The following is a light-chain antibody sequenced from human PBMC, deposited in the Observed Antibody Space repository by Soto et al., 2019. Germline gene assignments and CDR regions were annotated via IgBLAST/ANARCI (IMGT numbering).Light chain of an antibody. CDR1: SSDVGGYNY. CDR2: EVS. J-gene: IGLJ2*01. V-gene: IGLV2-14*01. CDR3: SSYTSTSALV. Sequence: QSVLTQPASVSGSPGQSITISCTGTSSDVGGYNYVSWYQQHPGKAPKLIIFEVSDRPSGISNRFAGSKSGNMASLTISGLQSEDEADYFCSSYTSTSALVFGGGTKVT.